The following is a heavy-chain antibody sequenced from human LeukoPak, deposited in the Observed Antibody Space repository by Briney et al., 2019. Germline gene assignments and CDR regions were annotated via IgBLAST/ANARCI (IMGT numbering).Heavy chain of an antibody. J-gene: IGHJ4*02. D-gene: IGHD3-9*01. CDR2: IYYSGTT. Sequence: SETLSLTCTVSGGSISSYYWSWIRQPPGKGLEWIGYIYYSGTTNYNPSLKNRVTISVDTSKNQFSLKLNSVTPADTAVYYCARGFGYFDWFPVYWGQGTLVTVSS. CDR1: GGSISSYY. CDR3: ARGFGYFDWFPVY. V-gene: IGHV4-59*01.